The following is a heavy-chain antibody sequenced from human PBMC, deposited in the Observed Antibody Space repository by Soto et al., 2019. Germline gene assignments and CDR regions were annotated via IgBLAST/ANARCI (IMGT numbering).Heavy chain of an antibody. Sequence: SETLSLTCTVSGGSISSYYWSWIRQPPGKGLEWIGYIYYSGSTNYNPSLKSRVTISVDTSKNQFSLNSLRAEDTAVYYCARGYSGSGPLDYWGQGTLVTVSS. CDR1: GGSISSYY. CDR3: ARGYSGSGPLDY. CDR2: IYYSGST. V-gene: IGHV4-59*12. D-gene: IGHD3-10*01. J-gene: IGHJ4*02.